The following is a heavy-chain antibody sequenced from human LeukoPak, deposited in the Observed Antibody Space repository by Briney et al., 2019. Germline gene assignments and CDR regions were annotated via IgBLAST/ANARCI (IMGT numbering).Heavy chain of an antibody. V-gene: IGHV3-30*01. CDR1: GFTFTEYA. CDR3: ARDSTYYYASGSSGPHYFDY. CDR2: ISYDGSRT. J-gene: IGHJ4*02. Sequence: GRSQRLSCAASGFTFTEYAMHWVRQAPGKGLEWVALISYDGSRTDYADSVKGRFTISRDNSRNTLYLQLNSLGPEEAAVYYCARDSTYYYASGSSGPHYFDYWGQGALVTVSS. D-gene: IGHD3-10*01.